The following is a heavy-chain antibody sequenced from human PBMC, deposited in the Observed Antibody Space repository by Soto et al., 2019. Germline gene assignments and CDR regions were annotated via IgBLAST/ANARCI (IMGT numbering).Heavy chain of an antibody. D-gene: IGHD2-15*01. CDR1: GYTFTSYG. CDR2: INPGNGNP. CDR3: ARDQSSSIDS. J-gene: IGHJ4*02. Sequence: ASVKVSCKASGYTFTSYGIHWVRQAPGQRLEWMGWINPGNGNPRYSQNFQGRITITRDTSANTAYMELSSLRSEDTAIYYCARDQSSSIDSWDQGTLVTVSS. V-gene: IGHV1-3*01.